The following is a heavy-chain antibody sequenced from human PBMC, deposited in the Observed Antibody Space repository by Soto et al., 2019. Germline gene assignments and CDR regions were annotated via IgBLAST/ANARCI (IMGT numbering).Heavy chain of an antibody. D-gene: IGHD3-3*02. CDR2: INAGNGNT. V-gene: IGHV1-3*01. CDR3: ARPPISILGVAASDY. J-gene: IGHJ4*02. CDR1: GYTFTSYA. Sequence: ASVKVSCKASGYTFTSYAMHWVRQAPGQRLEWMGWINAGNGNTKYSQKFQGRVTITRDTSASTAYKELSSLRSEDTAVYYSARPPISILGVAASDYWGQGPLAPGSS.